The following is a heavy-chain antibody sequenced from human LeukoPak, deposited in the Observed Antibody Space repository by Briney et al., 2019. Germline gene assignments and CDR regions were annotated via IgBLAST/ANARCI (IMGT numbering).Heavy chain of an antibody. V-gene: IGHV3-66*01. D-gene: IGHD1-26*01. CDR2: IYSGGST. CDR3: ARASGSYQTFDY. Sequence: GGSQRLSCAASGFTVSSNYMSWVRQAPGKGLEWVSVIYSGGSTYYADSVKGRFTISRDNSKNTLYLQMNSLRAEDTAVYYCARASGSYQTFDYWGQGTLVTVSS. CDR1: GFTVSSNY. J-gene: IGHJ4*02.